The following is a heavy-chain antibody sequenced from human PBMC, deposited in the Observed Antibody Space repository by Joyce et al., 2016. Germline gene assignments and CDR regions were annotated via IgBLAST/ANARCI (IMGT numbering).Heavy chain of an antibody. CDR2: IKQDGTKE. V-gene: IGHV3-7*01. CDR1: GFSFTSYW. Sequence: ELQVVESGGGLVQPGGSLRLSCAASGFSFTSYWMTWVRQAPGKGLEGVASIKQDGTKEYNVDSVKGRFAISRDNAKNSVYLQMNSLAGEDTAVYYCARVGYCSGDGCQGRDWFDPWGQGTQVIVSS. CDR3: ARVGYCSGDGCQGRDWFDP. D-gene: IGHD2-15*01. J-gene: IGHJ5*02.